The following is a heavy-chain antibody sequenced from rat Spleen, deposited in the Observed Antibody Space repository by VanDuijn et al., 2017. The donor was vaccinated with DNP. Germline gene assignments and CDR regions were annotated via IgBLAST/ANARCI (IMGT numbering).Heavy chain of an antibody. D-gene: IGHD1-1*01. V-gene: IGHV5S10*01. J-gene: IGHJ1*01. CDR1: GFTFSAYN. CDR2: IIFDGNRT. Sequence: EVQLVESGGGLVQPGRSLKLSCVASGFTFSAYNMAWARQAPKKGLEWVGTIIFDGNRTYYRDSVKGRFTISRDNAKSTLYLQMNSLRSEDTATYYCARGVYYYSATYWYFDFWGPGTMVSVSS. CDR3: ARGVYYYSATYWYFDF.